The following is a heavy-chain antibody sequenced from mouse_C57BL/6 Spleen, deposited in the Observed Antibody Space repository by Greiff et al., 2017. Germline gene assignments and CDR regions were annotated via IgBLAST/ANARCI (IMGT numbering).Heavy chain of an antibody. J-gene: IGHJ2*01. CDR2: IDPSDSYT. D-gene: IGHD4-1*01. CDR1: GYTFTSSW. V-gene: IGHV1-59*01. Sequence: QVQLQQPGAELVRPGTSVKLSCKASGYTFTSSWMHWVKQRPGQGLEWIGVIDPSDSYTNYNQKFKGKATLTVDTSSSTAYMQLSSLTSEDSAVYYCARREANWDYWDYGVQGTNLTVSS. CDR3: ARREANWDYWDY.